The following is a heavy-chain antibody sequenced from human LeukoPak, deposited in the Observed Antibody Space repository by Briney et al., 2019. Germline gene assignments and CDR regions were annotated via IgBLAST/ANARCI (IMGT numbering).Heavy chain of an antibody. CDR3: ATDSDAQPRGGY. CDR1: GFTFSSYA. V-gene: IGHV3-30*01. J-gene: IGHJ4*02. D-gene: IGHD2-15*01. Sequence: PGRSLRLSCAASGFTFSSYAMHWVRQAPGKGLEWVAVISYDGSNKYYADSVKGRFTISRDNSKNTLYLQMNSLRAEDTAVYYCATDSDAQPRGGYWGQGTLVTVSS. CDR2: ISYDGSNK.